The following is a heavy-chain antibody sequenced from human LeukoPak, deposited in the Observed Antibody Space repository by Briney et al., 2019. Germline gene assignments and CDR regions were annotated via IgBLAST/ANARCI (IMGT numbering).Heavy chain of an antibody. J-gene: IGHJ4*02. Sequence: PSETLSLTCTVSGDSISTYYCSWIRQPPGKGLEWIGDIYYSGSTNYNPSLKSRVTISVDTSKNQFSLKLSSVTAADTAVYYCAATMVRGVHTHFDYWGQGTLVTVSS. CDR2: IYYSGST. CDR3: AATMVRGVHTHFDY. D-gene: IGHD3-10*01. CDR1: GDSISTYY. V-gene: IGHV4-59*08.